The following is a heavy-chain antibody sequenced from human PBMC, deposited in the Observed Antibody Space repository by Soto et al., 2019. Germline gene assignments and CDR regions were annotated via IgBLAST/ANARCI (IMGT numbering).Heavy chain of an antibody. Sequence: EVQLVESGGGLVQPGGSLRLSCADSGFSSSPFWMTWVRQAPGKGLEWVALIKQDGSEELYVDSVKGRFTISRDNAKNSVYLQMDSLRVEDTAVYYCTGGSGGLQTDGGQGTLVTVSS. CDR3: TGGSGGLQTD. CDR1: GFSSSPFW. V-gene: IGHV3-7*04. D-gene: IGHD6-19*01. J-gene: IGHJ4*02. CDR2: IKQDGSEE.